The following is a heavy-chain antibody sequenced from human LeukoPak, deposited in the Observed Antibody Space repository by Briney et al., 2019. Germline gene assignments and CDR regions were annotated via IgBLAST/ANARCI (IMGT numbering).Heavy chain of an antibody. CDR2: ISSSSSYI. V-gene: IGHV3-21*01. CDR3: ARVPEQRHWNFDY. J-gene: IGHJ4*02. CDR1: GFTFSSYS. D-gene: IGHD6-25*01. Sequence: GGSLRLSCAASGFTFSSYSMNWVRQAPGKGLEWASSISSSSSYIYYADSVKGRFTISRDNAKNSLYLQMNSLRAEDTAVYYCARVPEQRHWNFDYWGQGTLVTVSS.